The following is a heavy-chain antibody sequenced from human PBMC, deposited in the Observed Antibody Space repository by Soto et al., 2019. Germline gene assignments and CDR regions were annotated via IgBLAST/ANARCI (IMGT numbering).Heavy chain of an antibody. J-gene: IGHJ3*02. D-gene: IGHD5-12*01. CDR1: GYSFTSYW. CDR3: ARRKRDGYNPGYAFDI. CDR2: IDPSDSYT. V-gene: IGHV5-10-1*01. Sequence: PGESLKISCNGSGYSFTSYWISWVRQMPGKGLEWMGRIDPSDSYTNYSPSFQGHVTISADKSISTAYLQWSSLKASDTAMYYCARRKRDGYNPGYAFDIWGQGTMVTVSS.